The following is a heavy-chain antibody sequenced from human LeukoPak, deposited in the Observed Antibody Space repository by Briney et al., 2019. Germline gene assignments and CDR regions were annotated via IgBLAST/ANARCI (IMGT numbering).Heavy chain of an antibody. D-gene: IGHD5-12*01. CDR2: INPNSGGT. CDR3: ARDPIVATFNWFDP. CDR1: GYTFTGYY. Sequence: ASVKVSCKASGYTFTGYYMHWVRQAPGQGLEWMGWINPNSGGTNYAQKFQGRVTMARDTSISTAYMELSRLRSDDTAVYYCARDPIVATFNWFDPWGQGTLVTVSS. V-gene: IGHV1-2*02. J-gene: IGHJ5*02.